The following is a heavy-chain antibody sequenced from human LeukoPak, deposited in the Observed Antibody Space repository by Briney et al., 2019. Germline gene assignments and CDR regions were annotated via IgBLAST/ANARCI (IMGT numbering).Heavy chain of an antibody. CDR1: GFTFSGYG. J-gene: IGHJ4*02. V-gene: IGHV3-30*02. D-gene: IGHD3-9*01. CDR3: AKDDILTGYSLDY. CDR2: IRNDGSNK. Sequence: PGGSLRLSCAASGFTFSGYGMHWVRQAPGKGLEWVAFIRNDGSNKYYAGSMKGRFTISRDNSKNTLYLQINSLRTEDTAIYYCAKDDILTGYSLDYWGQGTLLTVSS.